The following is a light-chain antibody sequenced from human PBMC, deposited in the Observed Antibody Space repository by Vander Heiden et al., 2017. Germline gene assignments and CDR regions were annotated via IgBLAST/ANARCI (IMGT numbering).Light chain of an antibody. V-gene: IGKV1-39*01. CDR1: QNISSD. CDR3: QQSDSTPYT. Sequence: DIQMTQSPSSLSASVGDRVTITCRASQNISSDLNWFQQEPGKAPKLLSFTASSLQSGVPSRFSGSGSGTDFTLTITRLQPKDFATYYCQQSDSTPYTFGQGTKMEIK. CDR2: TAS. J-gene: IGKJ2*01.